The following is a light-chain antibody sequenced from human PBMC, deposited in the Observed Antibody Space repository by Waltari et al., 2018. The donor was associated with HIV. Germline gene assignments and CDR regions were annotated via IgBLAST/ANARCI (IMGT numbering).Light chain of an antibody. CDR2: STN. Sequence: QTVVTQEPSFSVSPGGTVTLTCRLSSGSVPTSYYPSWYQQTPGQAPRTLIYSTNTRSSGVPDRFSGSILGNKAALTITGAQADDESDYYCVLFMGNGIWVFGGGTKLTVL. CDR1: SGSVPTSYY. CDR3: VLFMGNGIWV. J-gene: IGLJ3*02. V-gene: IGLV8-61*01.